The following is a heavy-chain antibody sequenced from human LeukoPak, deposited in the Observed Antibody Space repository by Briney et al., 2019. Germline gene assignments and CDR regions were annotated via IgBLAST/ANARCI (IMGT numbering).Heavy chain of an antibody. V-gene: IGHV3-7*03. J-gene: IGHJ4*02. CDR2: INKDGGEK. D-gene: IGHD1-26*01. CDR1: GFTFSSYA. CDR3: VKDSPPRYSGSPPAY. Sequence: GGSLRLSCAASGFTFSSYAMGWVRQAPGKGLEWVANINKDGGEKYYVDSVKGRFTISRDNAKNSLYLQMNSLRADDTAVYYCVKDSPPRYSGSPPAYWGQGTLVTVSS.